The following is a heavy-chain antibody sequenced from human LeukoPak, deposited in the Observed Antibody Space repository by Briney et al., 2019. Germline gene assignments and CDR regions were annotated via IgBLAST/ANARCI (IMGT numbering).Heavy chain of an antibody. V-gene: IGHV3-15*04. J-gene: IGHJ6*02. D-gene: IGHD1-7*01. CDR2: TVSEIDGGTT. CDR1: GFTFNYAW. CDR3: TTDEDWNYARKDV. Sequence: GGSLRLSCAASGFTFNYAWMSWVRQVPGKGLEWVSQTVSEIDGGTTDYAAPVNGRFTISRDDSKSTLYLQMNSLKIEDTAVYYCTTDEDWNYARKDVWGQGATVIVSS.